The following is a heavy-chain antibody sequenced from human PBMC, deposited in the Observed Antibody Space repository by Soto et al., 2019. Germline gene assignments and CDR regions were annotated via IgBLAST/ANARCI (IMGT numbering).Heavy chain of an antibody. Sequence: GGSLRLSCAASGFTFSSYSMNWVRQAPGKGLEWVSSISSSSSYIYYADSVKGRFTISRDNAKNSLYLQMNSLRAEDTAVYYCARDAATGYIVVVPAYYFDYWGQGTLVTVSS. CDR2: ISSSSSYI. D-gene: IGHD2-2*01. CDR1: GFTFSSYS. J-gene: IGHJ4*02. CDR3: ARDAATGYIVVVPAYYFDY. V-gene: IGHV3-21*01.